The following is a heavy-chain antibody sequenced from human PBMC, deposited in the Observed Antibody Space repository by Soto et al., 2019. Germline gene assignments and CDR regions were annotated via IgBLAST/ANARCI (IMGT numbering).Heavy chain of an antibody. D-gene: IGHD2-2*01. CDR2: ISGNNEYI. V-gene: IGHV3-23*01. CDR3: ATGRYCSSAACLAAE. Sequence: DVQLLESGGGLVQPGGSLRLSCAASGFTSSSSVMHWIRQAPGKGLEWVSGISGNNEYIKYADSVKGRFTISRDNFKNTLFLQMNSLRVEDTALYYCATGRYCSSAACLAAEWGQGTLITVSS. CDR1: GFTSSSSV. J-gene: IGHJ4*02.